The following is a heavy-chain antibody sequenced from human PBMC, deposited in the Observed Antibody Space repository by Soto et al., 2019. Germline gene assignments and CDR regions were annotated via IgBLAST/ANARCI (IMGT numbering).Heavy chain of an antibody. J-gene: IGHJ1*01. CDR2: ISGSGGST. CDR3: AKGPDSSSWYPTEYFQH. D-gene: IGHD6-13*01. CDR1: GFTFSSYA. V-gene: IGHV3-23*01. Sequence: WSLRLSCVASGFTFSSYAMSWVRQAPGKGLEWVSAISGSGGSTYYADSVKGRFTISRDNSKNTLYLQMNSLRAEDTAVYYCAKGPDSSSWYPTEYFQHLGQGTMVTVYS.